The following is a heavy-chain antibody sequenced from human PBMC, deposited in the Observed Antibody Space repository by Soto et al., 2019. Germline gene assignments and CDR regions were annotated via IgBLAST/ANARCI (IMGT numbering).Heavy chain of an antibody. D-gene: IGHD2-2*01. CDR2: ISSNGGST. Sequence: GGSLRLSCSASGFTFSSYATHWVRQAPGKGLEYVSAISSNGGSTYYADSVKGRFTISRDNSKNTLYLQMSSLRAEDTAVYYCVKDELIVVVPAAPTAVINDSDYWGQGTLVTVSS. CDR3: VKDELIVVVPAAPTAVINDSDY. J-gene: IGHJ4*02. V-gene: IGHV3-64D*08. CDR1: GFTFSSYA.